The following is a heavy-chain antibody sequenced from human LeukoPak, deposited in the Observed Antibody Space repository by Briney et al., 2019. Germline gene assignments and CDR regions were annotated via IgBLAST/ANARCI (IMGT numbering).Heavy chain of an antibody. CDR1: GGSISSYY. Sequence: PSETLSLTCTVSGGSISSYYWSWIRQPPGKGLEWIGYIYYSGSTNYNPSLKSRVTISVDTSKNQFSLILSTLTAADTAVYYCARCRYSSTYRHSFDIWGHGAMVTVSS. CDR2: IYYSGST. D-gene: IGHD1-26*01. V-gene: IGHV4-59*01. J-gene: IGHJ3*02. CDR3: ARCRYSSTYRHSFDI.